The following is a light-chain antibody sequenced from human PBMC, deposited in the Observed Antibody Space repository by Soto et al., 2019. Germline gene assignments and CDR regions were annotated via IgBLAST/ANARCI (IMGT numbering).Light chain of an antibody. CDR3: SSYTRGSTYV. V-gene: IGLV2-14*01. CDR1: SSDVGGYNY. Sequence: LTQPASVSGSPGQSITISCTGTSSDVGGYNYVSWYQQHPGKAPKLIIYEVSNRPSGVSNRFSGSKSGNTASLTISGLQAEDEGDYYCSSYTRGSTYVFGTGTKVTVL. CDR2: EVS. J-gene: IGLJ1*01.